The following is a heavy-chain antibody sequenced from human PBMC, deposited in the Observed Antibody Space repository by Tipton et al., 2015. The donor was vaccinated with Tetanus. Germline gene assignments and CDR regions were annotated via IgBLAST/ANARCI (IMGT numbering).Heavy chain of an antibody. V-gene: IGHV1-8*01. D-gene: IGHD4/OR15-4a*01. CDR1: GYTFTSYD. Sequence: QSGPEVKKPGASVKVSCKASGYTFTSYDINWVRQATGQGLEWMGWMNPNSGNTGYAQKFQGRVTMTRNTSISTAYMELSSLRSGDTAVYYCARVTYGGTWFDPWGQGALVTVSS. J-gene: IGHJ5*02. CDR3: ARVTYGGTWFDP. CDR2: MNPNSGNT.